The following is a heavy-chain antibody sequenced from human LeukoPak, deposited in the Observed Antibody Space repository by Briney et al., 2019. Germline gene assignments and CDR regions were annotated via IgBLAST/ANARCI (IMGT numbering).Heavy chain of an antibody. CDR2: IIPIFGTA. V-gene: IGHV1-69*13. CDR1: GGTFGRYV. D-gene: IGHD3-3*01. J-gene: IGHJ6*03. CDR3: GRGAFGVFPPATYYYYMDV. Sequence: SVKVSCKASGGTFGRYVISWVRQAPGQGLEWMGGIIPIFGTANYAQKFQGRVTITADESTITAYMELSSLRSEDTAVYYCGRGAFGVFPPATYYYYMDVWGKGTTVTVSS.